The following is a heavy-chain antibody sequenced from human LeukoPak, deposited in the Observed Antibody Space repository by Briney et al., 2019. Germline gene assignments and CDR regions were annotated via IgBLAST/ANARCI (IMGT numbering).Heavy chain of an antibody. D-gene: IGHD3-10*01. J-gene: IGHJ4*02. Sequence: PGGSLRLSCAASGFTFSSYAMSWIRQAPGKGLEWVSYISSSSSYTNYADSVKGRFTISRDNAKNSLYLQMNSLRAEDTAVYYCARSHGATLDYWGQGTLVTVSS. CDR2: ISSSSSYT. CDR1: GFTFSSYA. V-gene: IGHV3-11*06. CDR3: ARSHGATLDY.